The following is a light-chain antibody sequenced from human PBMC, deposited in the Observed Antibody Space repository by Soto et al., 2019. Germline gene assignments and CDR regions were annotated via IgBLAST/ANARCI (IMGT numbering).Light chain of an antibody. CDR3: QQYNNYST. Sequence: DIQMTPSPSTLSASVGDRVTITCRASQSISSWVAWYQQKPGKAPKLLIYDTSNLESGVPSRFSGRGSGTEFTLTISSLQPDDFATYYCQQYNNYSTFGQGTKVDIK. CDR1: QSISSW. J-gene: IGKJ1*01. V-gene: IGKV1-5*01. CDR2: DTS.